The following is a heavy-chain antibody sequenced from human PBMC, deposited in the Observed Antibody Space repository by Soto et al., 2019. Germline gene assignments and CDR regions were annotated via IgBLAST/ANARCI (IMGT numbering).Heavy chain of an antibody. CDR1: GFTFSSYG. J-gene: IGHJ4*02. V-gene: IGHV3-30*18. CDR3: AKDLHSWIQLWLPSRPDY. D-gene: IGHD5-18*01. Sequence: PGGSLRLSCAASGFTFSSYGMHWVRQAPGKGLEWVAVISYDGSNKYYADSVKGRFTISRDNSKNTLYLQMNSLRAEDTAVYYCAKDLHSWIQLWLPSRPDYWGQGTLVTVSS. CDR2: ISYDGSNK.